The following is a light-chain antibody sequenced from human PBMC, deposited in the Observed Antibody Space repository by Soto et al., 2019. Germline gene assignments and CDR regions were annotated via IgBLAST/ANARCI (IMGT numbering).Light chain of an antibody. Sequence: QSALTQPPSASGSPGQSVTISCTGTGSDVGGYNYVSWYQQHPGKAPKLMIYEVSKRPSGVPDRFSGSKSGNTASLTASGLQAEDEADYYCSSYAGRNIVVFGGGTKLTVL. CDR3: SSYAGRNIVV. J-gene: IGLJ2*01. CDR1: GSDVGGYNY. CDR2: EVS. V-gene: IGLV2-8*01.